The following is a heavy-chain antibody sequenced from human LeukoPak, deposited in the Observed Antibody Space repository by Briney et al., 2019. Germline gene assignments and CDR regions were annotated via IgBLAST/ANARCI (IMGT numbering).Heavy chain of an antibody. CDR2: INHSGST. Sequence: SETLSLTCAVYGGSFSGYYWSWIRQPPGKGLEWIGEINHSGSTNYNPSLKSRVTISVDTSKNQFSLKLSSVTAADTAVYYCARGLRFLTNWFDSWGQGTLVTVSS. D-gene: IGHD3-3*01. CDR1: GGSFSGYY. J-gene: IGHJ5*01. CDR3: ARGLRFLTNWFDS. V-gene: IGHV4-34*01.